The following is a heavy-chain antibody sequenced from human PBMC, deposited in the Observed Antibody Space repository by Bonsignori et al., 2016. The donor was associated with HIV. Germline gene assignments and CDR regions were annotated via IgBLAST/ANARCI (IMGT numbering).Heavy chain of an antibody. J-gene: IGHJ4*02. CDR2: IYYSGST. D-gene: IGHD2-2*01. V-gene: IGHV4-39*07. CDR3: ARLDCSSTSCWEMGGVDY. CDR1: GGSISSSSYY. Sequence: SETLSLTCTVSGGSISSSSYYWGWIRQPPGKGLEWIGSIYYSGSTYYNPSLKSRVTISVDTSKNQFSLKLSSVTAADTAVYYCARLDCSSTSCWEMGGVDYWGQGTLVTVSS.